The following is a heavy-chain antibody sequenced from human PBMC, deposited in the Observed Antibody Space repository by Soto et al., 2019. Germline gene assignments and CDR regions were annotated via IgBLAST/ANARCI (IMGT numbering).Heavy chain of an antibody. CDR2: IYTSGSN. J-gene: IGHJ5*02. Sequence: SEPLSLPCTVSGGSTSSSYWGWIRQPAGKGLEWIGRIYTSGSNNYNPSLKSRVTMSVDTSKNQFSLKLSSVTAADTAVYYCARRGNWFDPWGQGTLVTVSS. CDR3: ARRGNWFDP. V-gene: IGHV4-4*07. CDR1: GGSTSSSY.